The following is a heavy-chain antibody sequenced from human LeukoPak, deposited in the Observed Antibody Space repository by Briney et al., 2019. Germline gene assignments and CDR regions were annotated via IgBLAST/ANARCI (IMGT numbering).Heavy chain of an antibody. V-gene: IGHV3-48*03. CDR3: GREIQAPGKTLEY. J-gene: IGHJ4*02. Sequence: PGGSLRLSCAASGFTFSSYEMNWVRQAPGKGLEWLSHISSSGSTKYYANSVKGRFTISRDNAKNTLYLQMNSLRGEDTAVYYCGREIQAPGKTLEYWGQGTLVTVSS. CDR2: ISSSGSTK. CDR1: GFTFSSYE.